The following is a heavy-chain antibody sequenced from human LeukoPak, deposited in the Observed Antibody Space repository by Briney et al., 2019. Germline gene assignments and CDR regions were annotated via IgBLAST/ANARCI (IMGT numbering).Heavy chain of an antibody. D-gene: IGHD3-10*01. Sequence: PGASVKVSCKASGYTFTSHDIDWVRQATGQGLEWMGLMNPNSGNTGYAQKFQGRVTMTRDTSISTVYMEMSSLTSEDAAVYYCARGLVRGRFDRDVWGQGTTVTVSS. V-gene: IGHV1-8*01. CDR2: MNPNSGNT. J-gene: IGHJ6*02. CDR1: GYTFTSHD. CDR3: ARGLVRGRFDRDV.